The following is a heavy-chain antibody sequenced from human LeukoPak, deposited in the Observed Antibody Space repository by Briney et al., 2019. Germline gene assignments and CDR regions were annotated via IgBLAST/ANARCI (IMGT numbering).Heavy chain of an antibody. V-gene: IGHV3-23*01. CDR3: AKFGSYYYDSSGSDFDY. Sequence: GGSLRLPCAASGFTFSSYAMSWVRQAPGKGLEWVSAISGSGGSTYYADSVKGRFTISRGNSKNTLYLQMNSLRAEDTAVYYCAKFGSYYYDSSGSDFDYWGQGTLVTVSS. CDR2: ISGSGGST. D-gene: IGHD3-22*01. CDR1: GFTFSSYA. J-gene: IGHJ4*02.